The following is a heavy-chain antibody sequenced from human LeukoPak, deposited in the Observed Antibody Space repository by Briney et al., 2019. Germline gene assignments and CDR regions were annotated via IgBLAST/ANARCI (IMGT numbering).Heavy chain of an antibody. Sequence: GGSLRLSCAASGFTFSSYGIHWVRQAPGKGLEWVAVIWYDGSNKYYADSVKGRFTISRDNSKNTLYLQMNSLRAEDTAVYYCAKDAAYSSSSRKAYYFDYWGQGTLVTVSS. CDR1: GFTFSSYG. CDR2: IWYDGSNK. CDR3: AKDAAYSSSSRKAYYFDY. J-gene: IGHJ4*02. V-gene: IGHV3-33*06. D-gene: IGHD6-6*01.